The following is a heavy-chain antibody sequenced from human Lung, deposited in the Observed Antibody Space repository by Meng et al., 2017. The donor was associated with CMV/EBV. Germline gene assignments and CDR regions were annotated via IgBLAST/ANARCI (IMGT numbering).Heavy chain of an antibody. CDR1: GYIFTGYY. V-gene: IGHV1-2*02. CDR2: INPNSGTT. J-gene: IGHJ6*02. Sequence: ASVXVSCKASGYIFTGYYMHWVRQAPGQGLEWMGWINPNSGTTNYAQKFQGRVTMTRDTSISTAYMELSRLRSDDTAVYYCARDLRPGTTIFGVRSVHYGMDVWGQGTTVTVSS. D-gene: IGHD3-3*01. CDR3: ARDLRPGTTIFGVRSVHYGMDV.